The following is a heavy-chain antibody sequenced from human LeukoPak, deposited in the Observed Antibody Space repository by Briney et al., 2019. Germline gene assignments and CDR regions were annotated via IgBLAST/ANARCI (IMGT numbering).Heavy chain of an antibody. Sequence: SETLSLTCTVSGGSISSGSYYWSWIRQPAGKGLEWIGRIYTSGSTNYNPSLKSRVTISVDTSKNQFSLKLSSVTAADTAVYYCARERGYSNYLGAFDIWGQGIMVTVSS. CDR2: IYTSGST. V-gene: IGHV4-61*02. CDR3: ARERGYSNYLGAFDI. J-gene: IGHJ3*02. CDR1: GGSISSGSYY. D-gene: IGHD4-11*01.